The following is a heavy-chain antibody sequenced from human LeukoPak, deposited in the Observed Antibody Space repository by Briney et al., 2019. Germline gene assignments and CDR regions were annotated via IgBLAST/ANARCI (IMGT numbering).Heavy chain of an antibody. CDR3: ARKGSGTYYDY. J-gene: IGHJ4*02. V-gene: IGHV3-64*01. CDR2: ISSNGGST. D-gene: IGHD3-10*01. Sequence: GGSLRLSCAASGFTFSSYAMHWVRQAPGKGLEYVSAISSNGGSTYYANSVKGRFTISRDNSKNTLYLQMGSLRAEDVAVYYCARKGSGTYYDYWGPGTLVTVSS. CDR1: GFTFSSYA.